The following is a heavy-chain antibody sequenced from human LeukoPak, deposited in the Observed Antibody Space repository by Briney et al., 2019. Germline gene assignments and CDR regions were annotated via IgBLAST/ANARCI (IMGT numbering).Heavy chain of an antibody. D-gene: IGHD6-19*01. CDR3: AKGLAVAGTTPPYYYYGMDV. CDR2: ISGSGGST. Sequence: GGSLRLSCAASGFTFSNYAMSWVRQAPGKGLEWVSAISGSGGSTYYADSVKGRFTISRDNSKNTLYLQMNSLRAEDTAVYYCAKGLAVAGTTPPYYYYGMDVWGQGTTVTVSS. V-gene: IGHV3-23*01. J-gene: IGHJ6*02. CDR1: GFTFSNYA.